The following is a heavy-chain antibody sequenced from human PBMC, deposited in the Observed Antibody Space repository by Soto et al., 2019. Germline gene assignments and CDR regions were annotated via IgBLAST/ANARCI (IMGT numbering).Heavy chain of an antibody. Sequence: QVQLVESGGGVVQPGRSLRLSCAASGFTFSSYGLHWVRQAPGKGLEWVAVISYDGSNKYYADSVKGRFTISRDNSNNTLYLQMNSLRAEDTAVYYCAKRGGVSAALDYWGQGTLVTVSS. V-gene: IGHV3-30*18. J-gene: IGHJ4*02. D-gene: IGHD3-16*01. CDR3: AKRGGVSAALDY. CDR1: GFTFSSYG. CDR2: ISYDGSNK.